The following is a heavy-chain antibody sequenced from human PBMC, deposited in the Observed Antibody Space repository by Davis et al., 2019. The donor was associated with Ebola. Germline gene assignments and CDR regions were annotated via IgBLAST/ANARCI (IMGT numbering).Heavy chain of an antibody. CDR2: IYYSGST. CDR1: GGSISSGDYY. V-gene: IGHV4-61*08. Sequence: MPGGSLRLSCTVSGGSISSGDYYWGWIRQPPGKGLEWIGYIYYSGSTNYNPSLKSRVTISVDTSKNQFSLKLSSVTAADTAVYYCARGDRGSYVAGHWGQGTLVTVSS. CDR3: ARGDRGSYVAGH. D-gene: IGHD1-26*01. J-gene: IGHJ4*02.